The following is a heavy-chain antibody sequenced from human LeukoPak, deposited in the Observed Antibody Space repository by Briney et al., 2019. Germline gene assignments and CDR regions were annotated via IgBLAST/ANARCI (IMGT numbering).Heavy chain of an antibody. D-gene: IGHD6-13*01. Sequence: SETLSLTCTVSGGSISSYYWSWIRQPAGKGLGWIGRIYTSGSTNYNPSLKSRVTMSVDTSKNQFSLKLSSVTAADTAVYYCARDTPPVLGSSLGWFDPWGQGTLVTVSS. CDR3: ARDTPPVLGSSLGWFDP. V-gene: IGHV4-4*07. CDR1: GGSISSYY. J-gene: IGHJ5*02. CDR2: IYTSGST.